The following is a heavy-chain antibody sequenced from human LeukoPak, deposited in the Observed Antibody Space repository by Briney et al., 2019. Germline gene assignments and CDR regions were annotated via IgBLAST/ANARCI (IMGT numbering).Heavy chain of an antibody. CDR3: AREHAWVTTVMHDAFDI. V-gene: IGHV3-48*03. Sequence: PGGSLRLSCAASGFTFSSYEMNWVRQAPGKGLEWVSYISSSGSTIYYADSVKGRFTISRDNAKNSLYLQMNSLRAEDTAVYYCAREHAWVTTVMHDAFDIWGQGTMVTVSS. CDR2: ISSSGSTI. J-gene: IGHJ3*02. D-gene: IGHD4-17*01. CDR1: GFTFSSYE.